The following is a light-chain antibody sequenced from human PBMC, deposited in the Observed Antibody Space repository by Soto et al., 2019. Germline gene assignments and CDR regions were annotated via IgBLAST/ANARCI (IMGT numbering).Light chain of an antibody. CDR2: GVT. V-gene: IGLV2-8*01. J-gene: IGLJ1*01. CDR1: SSDIGYYNY. CDR3: SSYAATNTYV. Sequence: QSALTQPPSASGSPGQSVTISCTGTSSDIGYYNYVSWYQQHPGKAPKLMIYGVTKRPSGIPDRFSGSKSGNTASLTVSGLQADDEADYYCSSYAATNTYVFGSGTKLTVL.